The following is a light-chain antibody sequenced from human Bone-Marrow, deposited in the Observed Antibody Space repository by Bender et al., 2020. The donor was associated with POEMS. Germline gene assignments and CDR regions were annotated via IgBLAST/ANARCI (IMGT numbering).Light chain of an antibody. V-gene: IGLV1-44*01. CDR2: SND. Sequence: QSVLTQPPSVSGTPGQSVSISCSGSRSNIVSSPVNWYQQVPGTAPQLLIYSNDQRPSGVPDRFSASKSGTSASLAISGLQAEDEADYFCSSYAGRNNFVVFGGGTQLTVL. CDR3: SSYAGRNNFVV. J-gene: IGLJ2*01. CDR1: RSNIVSSP.